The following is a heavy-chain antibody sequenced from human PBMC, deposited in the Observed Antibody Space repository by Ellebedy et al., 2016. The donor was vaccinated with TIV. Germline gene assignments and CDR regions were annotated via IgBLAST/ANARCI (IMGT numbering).Heavy chain of an antibody. D-gene: IGHD2-21*02. CDR3: ARGKQYCGGDCFHYFDY. CDR2: INSSGGSP. V-gene: IGHV1-46*01. Sequence: ASVKVSCKASGYTFTFYFMHWVRQAPGQGLEWMGIINSSGGSPSYAQKSQGRVTMTRDTSTSTVYMELSSLRSEDTAVYFCARGKQYCGGDCFHYFDYWGQGTLVTVSS. CDR1: GYTFTFYF. J-gene: IGHJ4*02.